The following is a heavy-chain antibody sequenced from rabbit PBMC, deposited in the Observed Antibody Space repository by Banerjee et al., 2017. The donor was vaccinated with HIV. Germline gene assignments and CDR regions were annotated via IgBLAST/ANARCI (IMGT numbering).Heavy chain of an antibody. CDR2: IYTNGGST. D-gene: IGHD4-1*01. Sequence: QEQLEESGGDLVQPEGSLTLTCTASGFIISSYSMGWVRQAPGKGLELIACIYTNGGSTWYASWAKGPFTISKTSSTTVTLQMTSLTAADTATYFCARDLAGVIGWNFNLWGPGT. V-gene: IGHV1S45*01. CDR1: GFIISSYS. CDR3: ARDLAGVIGWNFNL. J-gene: IGHJ4*01.